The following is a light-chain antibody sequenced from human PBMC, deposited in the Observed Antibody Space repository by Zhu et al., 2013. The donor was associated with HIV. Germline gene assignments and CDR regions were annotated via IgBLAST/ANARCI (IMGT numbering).Light chain of an antibody. V-gene: IGKV1-27*01. CDR1: QGISNY. Sequence: DIQMTQSPSSLSASVGDKVTITCRASQGISNYLAWYQQKPGKVPQLLIYAASTLQSGVPSRFIGSRSGTDYTLTISSLQPEDVATYYCQKYNSAPXTFGQGTKLEIK. CDR3: QKYNSAPXT. CDR2: AAS. J-gene: IGKJ2*01.